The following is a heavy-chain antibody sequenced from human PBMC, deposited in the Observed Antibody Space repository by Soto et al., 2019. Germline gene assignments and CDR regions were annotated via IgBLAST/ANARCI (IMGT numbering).Heavy chain of an antibody. CDR3: ARRYGRYCSGDTCYLYFDP. CDR1: GDSIRSYH. V-gene: IGHV4-4*09. CDR2: MFNSGST. D-gene: IGHD2-15*01. Sequence: SETLSLTYTVSGDSIRSYHWSWIRQPPGKGLEWIGHMFNSGSTNYNPSLKSRVTISADTSKKQFSLKLSTVTAADTAVYYCARRYGRYCSGDTCYLYFDPWGQGTLVTVSS. J-gene: IGHJ5*02.